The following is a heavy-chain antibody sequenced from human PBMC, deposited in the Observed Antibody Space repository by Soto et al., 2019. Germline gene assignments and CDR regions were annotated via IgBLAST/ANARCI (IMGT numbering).Heavy chain of an antibody. Sequence: QVQLVQSGAEVKKPGASVRVSCRASGYTFTTYDITWLRQAPGQGLEWMGWISPYNGNTNYARKFQCRVTMTTDTSATTAHMELRTLGSDDTALYYCARGYFYESSGYWSYWGQGTLVTVSS. V-gene: IGHV1-18*01. CDR2: ISPYNGNT. CDR3: ARGYFYESSGYWSY. D-gene: IGHD3-22*01. CDR1: GYTFTTYD. J-gene: IGHJ4*02.